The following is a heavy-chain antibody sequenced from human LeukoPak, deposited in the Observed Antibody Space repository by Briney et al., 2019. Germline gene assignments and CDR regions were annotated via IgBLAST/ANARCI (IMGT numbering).Heavy chain of an antibody. Sequence: GASVKVSCKASGYTFTSYGISWVRQAPGQGLEWMGWISAYNGNTNYAQKLQGRVTMTTDTSTSTAYMELGSLRSDDTAVYYCERDLISKIWFGESCFDYWGQGTLVTVSS. D-gene: IGHD3-10*01. CDR1: GYTFTSYG. V-gene: IGHV1-18*04. J-gene: IGHJ4*02. CDR3: ERDLISKIWFGESCFDY. CDR2: ISAYNGNT.